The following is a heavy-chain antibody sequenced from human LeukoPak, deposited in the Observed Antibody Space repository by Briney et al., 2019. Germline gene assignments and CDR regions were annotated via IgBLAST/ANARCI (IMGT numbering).Heavy chain of an antibody. J-gene: IGHJ3*01. D-gene: IGHD2-2*01. V-gene: IGHV3-23*01. CDR3: ARCTASCYANAFDV. Sequence: PGGSLRLSCTPSGFALNNNAMSWVRHPPGEGLGWDSAVNGGGDATEYTDSVKGRFTISRDNSKNTLYLQMNSLRPEDTAVYYCARCTASCYANAFDVWGQGTLLTVSS. CDR1: GFALNNNA. CDR2: VNGGGDAT.